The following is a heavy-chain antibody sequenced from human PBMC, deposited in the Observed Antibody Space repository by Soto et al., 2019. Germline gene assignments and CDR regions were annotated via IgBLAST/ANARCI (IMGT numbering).Heavy chain of an antibody. D-gene: IGHD6-19*01. J-gene: IGHJ4*02. V-gene: IGHV4-39*01. Sequence: QLQLQESGPGLVKPSETLSLTCSVSGGSISNSSYLWGWVRQPPGKGLQWIGSVSHIGSTNYNPAIKGRLTISVGTSKTQSSLRLDSVTAADTAVYYCSRIAVSGPRTGFDYGGQGILVTVSS. CDR2: VSHIGST. CDR3: SRIAVSGPRTGFDY. CDR1: GGSISNSSYL.